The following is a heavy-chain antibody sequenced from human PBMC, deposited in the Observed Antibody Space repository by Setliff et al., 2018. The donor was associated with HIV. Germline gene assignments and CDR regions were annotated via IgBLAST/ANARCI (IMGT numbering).Heavy chain of an antibody. V-gene: IGHV3-23*01. CDR1: GFTFSSYS. J-gene: IGHJ6*03. Sequence: PGGSLRLSCAASGFTFSSYSMNWVRQAPGRGLEWVSAISGSGGSTYYADSVKGRFTISRDNSKNTLYLQMNSLRAEDTAVYYCARDPGYGPFGVLTRKGPGYYYYYMDVWGKGTTVTVSS. CDR2: ISGSGGST. D-gene: IGHD3-3*01. CDR3: ARDPGYGPFGVLTRKGPGYYYYYMDV.